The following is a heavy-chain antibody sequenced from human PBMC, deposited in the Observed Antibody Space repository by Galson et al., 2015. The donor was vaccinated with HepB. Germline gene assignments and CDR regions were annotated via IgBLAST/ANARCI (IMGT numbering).Heavy chain of an antibody. CDR1: GFTFNNYI. J-gene: IGHJ4*02. D-gene: IGHD3-16*01. V-gene: IGHV3-23*01. CDR2: ISTDGGTV. Sequence: SLRLSCAASGFTFNNYIMNWVRQAPGKGLEWVAAISTDGGTVDSADSVRGRFTVSRDNSKNTIYLQVESLTADDTAIYYCARRGDHENNDMIDYWGQGSLVTVSS. CDR3: ARRGDHENNDMIDY.